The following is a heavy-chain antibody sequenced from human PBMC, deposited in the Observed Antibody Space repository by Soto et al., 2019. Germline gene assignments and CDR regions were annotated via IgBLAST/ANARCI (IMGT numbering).Heavy chain of an antibody. V-gene: IGHV3-33*01. CDR3: ASDLGSYYGGGYYYGMDV. CDR1: GFTFSSYG. J-gene: IGHJ6*02. D-gene: IGHD1-26*01. CDR2: RWDDGSNK. Sequence: QVQLVESGGGVVQPGRSLRLSCAASGFTFSSYGIHWVRQAPGKGLERVAVRWDDGSNKYYADSVKGRFTISRDNSKNTQYRPMNSMRAEDTAVYYCASDLGSYYGGGYYYGMDVWCQGTTGTVSS.